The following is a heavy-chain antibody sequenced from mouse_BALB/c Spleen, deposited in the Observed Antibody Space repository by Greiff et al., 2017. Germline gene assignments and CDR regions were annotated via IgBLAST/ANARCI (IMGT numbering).Heavy chain of an antibody. CDR1: GYTFTDYY. Sequence: QVQLQQSGPELVKPGASVKLSCKASGYTFTDYYINWVKQRTGQGLEWIGEIYPGSGNTYYNEKFKGKATLTADKSSSTAYMQLSSLTSEDSAVYFCARNGYGSSYFDYWGQGTTLTVSS. V-gene: IGHV1-77*01. D-gene: IGHD1-1*01. CDR3: ARNGYGSSYFDY. CDR2: IYPGSGNT. J-gene: IGHJ2*01.